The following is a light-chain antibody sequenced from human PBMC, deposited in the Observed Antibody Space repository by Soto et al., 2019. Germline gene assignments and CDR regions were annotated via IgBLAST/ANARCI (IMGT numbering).Light chain of an antibody. CDR3: QQYAYSPLT. V-gene: IGKV3-20*01. J-gene: IGKJ4*01. CDR2: GAS. Sequence: ENLLTQSPGTLSLSPGEGATLSCRASQSVGSNYLAWYQQKPGQAPRLLIYGASSRATGIPHRFSGSGSGTDFTLTISRLEPEDFAMYYCQQYAYSPLTFGGGTKVEIK. CDR1: QSVGSNY.